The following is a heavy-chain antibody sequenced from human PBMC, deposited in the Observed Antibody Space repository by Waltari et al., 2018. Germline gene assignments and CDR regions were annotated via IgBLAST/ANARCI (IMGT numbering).Heavy chain of an antibody. CDR2: IFGDVRT. D-gene: IGHD5-18*01. J-gene: IGHJ4*02. CDR1: GITVRNSH. V-gene: IGHV3-53*02. Sequence: EVQLIETGGGLIQPGGSLRLSCAASGITVRNSHMSWVRQAPGKGREWVSDIFGDVRTSYAEAVRGRFTISTDTSKNTLYLQMSSLTVEDTATYYCATVGEGTSGYYHYWGQGTLVTVSS. CDR3: ATVGEGTSGYYHY.